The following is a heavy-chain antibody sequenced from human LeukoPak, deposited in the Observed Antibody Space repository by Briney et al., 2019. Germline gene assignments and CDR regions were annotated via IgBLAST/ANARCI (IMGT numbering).Heavy chain of an antibody. CDR1: GYTFTGYY. V-gene: IGHV1-2*02. CDR2: INPNSGGT. D-gene: IGHD6-6*01. CDR3: ARDQEYSSSSERDY. J-gene: IGHJ4*02. Sequence: ASVKVSCKASGYTFTGYYMHWVRQAPGQGLEWMGWINPNSGGTNYAQKFQGRVTMTRDTSISTAYMELSRLRSDDTAVYYCARDQEYSSSSERDYWGQGTLVTVSS.